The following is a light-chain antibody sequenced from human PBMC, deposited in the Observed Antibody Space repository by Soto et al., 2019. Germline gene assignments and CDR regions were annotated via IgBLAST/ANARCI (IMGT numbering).Light chain of an antibody. V-gene: IGKV3-20*01. CDR3: QLYGSSIT. Sequence: EIVLTQSPGTLSLSPGERATLSCRASQSVGSTYLAWYQQKPGQTPRLLIYGASSRATGIPDRFSSSGSGTDFTLTISRLEPEDFAVYYCQLYGSSITFGQGTRLEIK. J-gene: IGKJ5*01. CDR2: GAS. CDR1: QSVGSTY.